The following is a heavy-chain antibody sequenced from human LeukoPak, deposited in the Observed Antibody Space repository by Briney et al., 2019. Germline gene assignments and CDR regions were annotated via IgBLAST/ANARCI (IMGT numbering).Heavy chain of an antibody. CDR2: IYSGGST. J-gene: IGHJ3*02. Sequence: GGSLRLSCAASGFTFSSYAMHWVRQAPGKGLEWVSVIYSGGSTYYADSVKGRFTISRDNSKNTLYLQMNSLRAEDTAVYYCAKIDTYAFDIWGQGTMVTVSS. CDR1: GFTFSSYA. V-gene: IGHV3-66*01. CDR3: AKIDTYAFDI. D-gene: IGHD2/OR15-2a*01.